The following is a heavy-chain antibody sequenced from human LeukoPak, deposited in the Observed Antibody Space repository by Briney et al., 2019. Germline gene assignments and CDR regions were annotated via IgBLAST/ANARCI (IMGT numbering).Heavy chain of an antibody. V-gene: IGHV3-23*01. CDR2: RGSGITT. D-gene: IGHD6-19*01. J-gene: IGHJ4*01. CDR1: GFTFSNSA. CDR3: AKGIYSSGWSSFDY. Sequence: PGGSLRLSCAASGFTFSNSAMSWVRQAPGKGLEWVSTRGSGITTYYADSVKGRFTISRDNSKNTLYLQMNSLRAEDTAVYYCAKGIYSSGWSSFDYWGHGTLVTVSS.